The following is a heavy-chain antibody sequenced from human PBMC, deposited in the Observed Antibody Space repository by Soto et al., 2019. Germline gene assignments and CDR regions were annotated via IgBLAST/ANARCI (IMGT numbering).Heavy chain of an antibody. D-gene: IGHD3-10*01. CDR1: GGSISSYY. CDR2: IYYSGII. CDR3: ATTMIRGVIFDY. J-gene: IGHJ4*02. Sequence: SETLSLTCTFSGGSISSYYWNWIRQAPGKGLEWIGNIYYSGIISYNPSLKSRVTISVDTSKSQFSLQLSSVTAADTAIYYCATTMIRGVIFDYWGQGTPVTVSS. V-gene: IGHV4-59*01.